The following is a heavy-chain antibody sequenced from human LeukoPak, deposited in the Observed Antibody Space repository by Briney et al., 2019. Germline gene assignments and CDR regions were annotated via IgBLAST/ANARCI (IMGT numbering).Heavy chain of an antibody. D-gene: IGHD4-23*01. J-gene: IGHJ4*02. CDR2: IRSKANSYAT. CDR1: GFTFSGSA. V-gene: IGHV3-73*01. CDR3: TSYGGNLIY. Sequence: PGGSLKLSCAASGFTFSGSAMHWVRQASGKGLEWVGRIRSKANSYATAYAASVKGRFTISRDDSKNTAYLQMNSLKTEDTAVYYCTSYGGNLIYWGQGTLVTVSS.